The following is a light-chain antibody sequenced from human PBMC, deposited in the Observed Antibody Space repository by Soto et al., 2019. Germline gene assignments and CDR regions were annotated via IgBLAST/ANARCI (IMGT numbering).Light chain of an antibody. CDR1: QSITNY. CDR3: QQSYSTPPT. V-gene: IGKV1-39*01. Sequence: DFQMTQSPSALSASIGDRVNITCRASQSITNYLHWYQHRPGKAPRLLIYAASNLHSGVPSRFGGSGYGTDFTLTISGLQREDFATYYCQQSYSTPPTFGGGTKVEIK. J-gene: IGKJ4*01. CDR2: AAS.